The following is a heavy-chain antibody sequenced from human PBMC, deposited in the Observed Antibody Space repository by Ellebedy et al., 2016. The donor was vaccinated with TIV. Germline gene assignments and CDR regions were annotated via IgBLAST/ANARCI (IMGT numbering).Heavy chain of an antibody. D-gene: IGHD2-15*01. CDR1: GGSISSSSYY. V-gene: IGHV4-39*01. CDR3: ARRYCSGGSCYADY. Sequence: MPSETLSLTCTVSGGSISSSSYYWGWIRQPPGKGLEWIGSIYYSGSTYYNPSLKSRVTISVDTSKNQFSLKLSSVTAADTAVYYCARRYCSGGSCYADYWGQGTLVTVSS. J-gene: IGHJ4*02. CDR2: IYYSGST.